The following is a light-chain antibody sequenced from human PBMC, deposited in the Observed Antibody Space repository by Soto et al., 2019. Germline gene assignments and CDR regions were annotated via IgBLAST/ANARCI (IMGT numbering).Light chain of an antibody. J-gene: IGKJ1*01. CDR1: QGISSY. Sequence: AIRMTQSPSSFSASTGDRVTITCRASQGISSYLAWYQQKPGKAPKLLIYAASTLQSGVPSRFSGSGSGTDVTLTISCLQSEDFATYYCQQYYSYPTWTFGQGTKVEIK. CDR3: QQYYSYPTWT. V-gene: IGKV1-8*01. CDR2: AAS.